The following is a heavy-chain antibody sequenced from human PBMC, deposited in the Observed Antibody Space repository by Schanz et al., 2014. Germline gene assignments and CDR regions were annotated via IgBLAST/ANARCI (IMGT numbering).Heavy chain of an antibody. Sequence: EVHLVESGGGLVQPGGSLRLSCAASGITFSSHSFNWVRQAPGKGPEWVSYIRSSSTPIYYADSVKGRFTISRDNAKNTLFLQMNSLRVEDSAIYYCAKDISDTSGKDDYWGQGTLVTVSS. CDR3: AKDISDTSGKDDY. CDR2: IRSSSTPI. D-gene: IGHD3-22*01. CDR1: GITFSSHS. V-gene: IGHV3-48*01. J-gene: IGHJ4*02.